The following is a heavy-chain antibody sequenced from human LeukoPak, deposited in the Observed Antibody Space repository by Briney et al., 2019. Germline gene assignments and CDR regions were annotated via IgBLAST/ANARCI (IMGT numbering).Heavy chain of an antibody. J-gene: IGHJ4*02. CDR1: GFTLSRYT. CDR2: ITSSSSTI. Sequence: GSLRLSCAASGFTLSRYTIKLVRQASGKGLEWVSYITSSSSTIYYADSVKGRFTMSRDNAENSLYLQMNSLRAEDTAVYYCARNFDSWGQGTLVTVSS. D-gene: IGHD2/OR15-2a*01. CDR3: ARNFDS. V-gene: IGHV3-48*01.